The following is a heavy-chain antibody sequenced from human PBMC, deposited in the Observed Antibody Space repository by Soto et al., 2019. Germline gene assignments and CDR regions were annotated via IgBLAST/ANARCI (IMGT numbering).Heavy chain of an antibody. Sequence: ASVKVSCKASGYSFTTYGTNWVRQAPGQGLEWMGSISPYNGHTKYVQKLQVRVTMTTDTSTSTAYMELRSLRSDDTAVYYCARAQGTYSSGPNYWGQGTLVTVSS. CDR2: ISPYNGHT. D-gene: IGHD6-25*01. CDR3: ARAQGTYSSGPNY. J-gene: IGHJ4*02. V-gene: IGHV1-18*01. CDR1: GYSFTTYG.